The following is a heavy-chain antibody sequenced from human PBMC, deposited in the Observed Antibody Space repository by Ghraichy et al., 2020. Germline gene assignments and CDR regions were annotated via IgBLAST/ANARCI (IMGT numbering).Heavy chain of an antibody. CDR3: ARDLGTAAAGFYYGLDV. J-gene: IGHJ6*02. V-gene: IGHV3-7*01. CDR2: TNEDGSEI. CDR1: GFNYRSYW. D-gene: IGHD6-13*01. Sequence: GGSPRLSCVGFGFNYRSYWMSWVRQAPGQGLEWVANTNEDGSEIYYADSVRGRFSISRDNARNSMFMQMSSLRAEDTAIYYCARDLGTAAAGFYYGLDVWGQGTTVTVSS.